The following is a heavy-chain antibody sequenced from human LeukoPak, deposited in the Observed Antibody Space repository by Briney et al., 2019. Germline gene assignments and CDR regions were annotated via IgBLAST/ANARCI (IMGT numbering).Heavy chain of an antibody. CDR1: GGSFSGYY. D-gene: IGHD5-18*01. J-gene: IGHJ5*02. Sequence: SETLSLTCAVYGGSFSGYYWSWIRQPPGKGLEWIGEINHSGSTNYNPSLKSRVTISVDTSKNQFSLKLSSVTAADTAVYYCARGRGYSYGRNWFDPWGQGTLVTVSS. CDR3: ARGRGYSYGRNWFDP. CDR2: INHSGST. V-gene: IGHV4-34*01.